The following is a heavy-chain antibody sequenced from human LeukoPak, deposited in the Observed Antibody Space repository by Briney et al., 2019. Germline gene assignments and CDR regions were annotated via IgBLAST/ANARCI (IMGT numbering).Heavy chain of an antibody. CDR1: GFTFSSSA. D-gene: IGHD2/OR15-2a*01. Sequence: GGSLRLSCAASGFTFSSSAMTWVRQAPGKGLEWVSVISGSGGSTYYADSVKGRFTISRDNSKNTLYLQVSSLRAEDTAVYYCAKDRDTEQPLLLSYFDYWGQGTLVTVSS. CDR3: AKDRDTEQPLLLSYFDY. CDR2: ISGSGGST. V-gene: IGHV3-23*01. J-gene: IGHJ4*02.